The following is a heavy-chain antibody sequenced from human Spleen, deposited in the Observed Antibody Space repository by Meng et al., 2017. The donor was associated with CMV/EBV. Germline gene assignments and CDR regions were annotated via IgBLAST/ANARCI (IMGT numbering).Heavy chain of an antibody. D-gene: IGHD3-9*01. J-gene: IGHJ4*02. Sequence: SSSSTSYYWGWIRQPPGKGLEWIGTIYYSGNTYYSTSLKSRVTISVDTSKNQFSLRLSSVTAADTAVYYCARLYYILTGYYITPPDYWGQGTLVTVSS. CDR2: IYYSGNT. CDR1: SSSSTSYY. CDR3: ARLYYILTGYYITPPDY. V-gene: IGHV4-39*01.